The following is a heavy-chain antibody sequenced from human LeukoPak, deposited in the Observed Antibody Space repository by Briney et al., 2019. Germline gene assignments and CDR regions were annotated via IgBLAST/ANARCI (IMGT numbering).Heavy chain of an antibody. CDR3: ARDPSRGFDY. CDR2: IYYSGCT. V-gene: IGHV4-61*08. Sequence: SETLSLTCTVSGGSISSGGYYWSWIRQPPGKGLEWIGYIYYSGCTNYSPSLKSRVAISVDTSKNQFSLKLSSVTAADTAVYYCARDPSRGFDYWGQGTLVTVSS. J-gene: IGHJ4*02. CDR1: GGSISSGGYY.